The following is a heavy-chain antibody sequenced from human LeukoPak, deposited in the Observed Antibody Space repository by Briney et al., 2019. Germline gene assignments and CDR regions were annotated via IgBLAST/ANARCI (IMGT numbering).Heavy chain of an antibody. Sequence: SETLSLTCTVSGGSISSGDYYWSWIRQPPGKGLEWIGYIYYSGSTYYNPSLKSRVTISVDTSKNQFSLKLSSVTAADTAVYYCARWALGPRNRDYWGQGTLVTVSS. J-gene: IGHJ4*02. CDR3: ARWALGPRNRDY. CDR2: IYYSGST. V-gene: IGHV4-30-4*08. CDR1: GGSISSGDYY. D-gene: IGHD1-14*01.